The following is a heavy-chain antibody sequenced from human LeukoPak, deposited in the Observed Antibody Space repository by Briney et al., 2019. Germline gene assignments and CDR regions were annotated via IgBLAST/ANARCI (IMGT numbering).Heavy chain of an antibody. D-gene: IGHD2-15*01. CDR2: VKHDGSEK. J-gene: IGHJ4*02. CDR1: GFTFSSYC. V-gene: IGHV3-7*03. CDR3: ARDRRYCSGGSCYPNYFDY. Sequence: GGPLRPSCAASGFTFSSYCMTWVRQAPGKGLEWVANVKHDGSEKYYVDSVKGRFTISRDNAKNSLYLQMNSLRAEDTAVYYCARDRRYCSGGSCYPNYFDYWGQGTLVTVSS.